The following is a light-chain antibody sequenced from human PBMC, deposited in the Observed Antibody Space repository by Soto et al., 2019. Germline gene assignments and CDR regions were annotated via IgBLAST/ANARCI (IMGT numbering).Light chain of an antibody. Sequence: QSVLTQPPSASGSPGQSVTISCTGTSSDVGGYNFVSWYQQHPGKAPKLMIYEVNRRPSGVPDRFSGSKSGNTASLTVSGLQAEDEADYYCAAWDDILNGYVFGDGTKLTVL. J-gene: IGLJ1*01. V-gene: IGLV2-8*01. CDR2: EVN. CDR1: SSDVGGYNF. CDR3: AAWDDILNGYV.